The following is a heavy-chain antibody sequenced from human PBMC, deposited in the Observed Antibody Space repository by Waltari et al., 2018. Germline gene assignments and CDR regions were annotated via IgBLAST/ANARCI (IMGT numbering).Heavy chain of an antibody. CDR3: ARESGYPLYYYYYYYGMDV. Sequence: QGLEWMGGIIPIFGTANYAQKFQGRVTITTDESTSTDYMELSSLRSEDTAVYYCARESGYPLYYYYYYYGMDVWGQGTTVTVSS. CDR2: IIPIFGTA. J-gene: IGHJ6*02. V-gene: IGHV1-69*05. D-gene: IGHD3-22*01.